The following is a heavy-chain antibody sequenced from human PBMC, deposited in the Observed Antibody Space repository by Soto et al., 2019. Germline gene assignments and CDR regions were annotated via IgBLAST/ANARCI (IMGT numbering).Heavy chain of an antibody. V-gene: IGHV3-23*01. CDR2: INNRGSPT. CDR3: ASWMSHHFDY. D-gene: IGHD2-2*03. Sequence: GGSLRLSCAASGFTFSNYAMNWVRLAPGKGLEWVSTINNRGSPTHYADSVEGRFTISRDNSRNTAYLQMNGLRAEDTAVYYCASWMSHHFDYWGQGTPVTVSS. CDR1: GFTFSNYA. J-gene: IGHJ4*02.